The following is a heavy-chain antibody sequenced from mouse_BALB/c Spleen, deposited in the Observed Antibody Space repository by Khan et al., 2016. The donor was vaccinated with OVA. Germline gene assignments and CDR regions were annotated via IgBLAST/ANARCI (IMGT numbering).Heavy chain of an antibody. CDR3: ARGGSSGAAWFAY. CDR1: GYSITSGYF. CDR2: IRYDGNS. V-gene: IGHV3-6*02. D-gene: IGHD3-1*01. Sequence: EVQLQESGPGLVKPSQSLSLTCSVTGYSITSGYFWNWIRQFPGNKLEWMGYIRYDGNSNYNPSLKNLSSITRCTTKNPVFRELNTVTPEDTTTYDCARGGSSGAAWFAYGGQGTLVTVSA. J-gene: IGHJ3*01.